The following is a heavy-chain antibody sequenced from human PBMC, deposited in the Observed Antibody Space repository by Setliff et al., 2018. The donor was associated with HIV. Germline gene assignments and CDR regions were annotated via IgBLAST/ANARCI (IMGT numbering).Heavy chain of an antibody. CDR2: IYYSGST. D-gene: IGHD4-17*01. CDR3: ARTSGDYGGYTFDI. Sequence: SETLALTCTVSGGSISTYYWSWIRQPPGKGLEWIGYIYYSGSTNYNPSLKSRVTISVDTSKNQFSLKLSSVTATDTAVYYCARTSGDYGGYTFDIWGQGTMVTVSS. J-gene: IGHJ3*02. V-gene: IGHV4-59*08. CDR1: GGSISTYY.